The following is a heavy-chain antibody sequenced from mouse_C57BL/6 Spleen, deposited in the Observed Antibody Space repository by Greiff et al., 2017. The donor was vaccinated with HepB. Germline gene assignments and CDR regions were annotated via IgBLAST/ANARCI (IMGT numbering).Heavy chain of an antibody. CDR1: GFSLSTFGMG. CDR3: ARMRYYGSSYRDWFAY. Sequence: QVTLKVSGPGILQPSQTLSLTCSFSGFSLSTFGMGVGWIRQPSGKGLEWLAHIWWDDDKYYNPALKSRLTISKDTSKNQVFLKIANVDTADTATYYCARMRYYGSSYRDWFAYWGQGTLVTVSA. CDR2: IWWDDDK. D-gene: IGHD1-1*01. J-gene: IGHJ3*01. V-gene: IGHV8-8*01.